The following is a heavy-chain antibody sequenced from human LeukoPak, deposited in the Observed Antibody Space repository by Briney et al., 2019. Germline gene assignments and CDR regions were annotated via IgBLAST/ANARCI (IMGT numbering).Heavy chain of an antibody. CDR2: IYTSGST. V-gene: IGHV4-61*02. D-gene: IGHD3-16*01. J-gene: IGHJ4*02. CDR3: ARSLPWGVSPLDY. CDR1: GGSITNDGYY. Sequence: SETLSLTCPVSGGSITNDGYYWRWIRQPAGKGLEWIGRIYTSGSTNYNPSLKSRVTMSVDTSKNQFSLKLSSVTAADTAVYYCARSLPWGVSPLDYWGQGTLVTVSS.